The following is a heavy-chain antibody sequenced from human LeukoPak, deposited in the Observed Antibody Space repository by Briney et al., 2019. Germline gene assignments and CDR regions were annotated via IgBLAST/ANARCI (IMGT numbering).Heavy chain of an antibody. J-gene: IGHJ4*02. CDR2: LSGRAGTT. V-gene: IGHV3-23*01. CDR3: AKDAAHYYDSSGYPHYFDY. Sequence: GGSLRMSCATSGFTFNDYAMSWVRQAPGKGLEWVATLSGRAGTTYYADSVKGRFTISRDNSKNTLYLQMNSLRAEDTAVYYCAKDAAHYYDSSGYPHYFDYWGQGTLVTVSS. CDR1: GFTFNDYA. D-gene: IGHD3-22*01.